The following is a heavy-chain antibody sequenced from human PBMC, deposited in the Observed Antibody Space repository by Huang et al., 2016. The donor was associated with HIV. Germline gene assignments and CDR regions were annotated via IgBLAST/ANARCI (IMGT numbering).Heavy chain of an antibody. Sequence: QVQLVQSGAEMKKSGSSVKVSCKASGGTVSSFSFTWVRQAPGHGLEWMGGISPLHDTTDLEQKFRGRVTLTAEESTNTAFMELSGLTSQDTAVYYCARGVGNSNRGFDIWGQGTLVTVS. CDR1: GGTVSSFS. CDR2: ISPLHDTT. V-gene: IGHV1-69*13. D-gene: IGHD5-18*01. J-gene: IGHJ4*02. CDR3: ARGVGNSNRGFDI.